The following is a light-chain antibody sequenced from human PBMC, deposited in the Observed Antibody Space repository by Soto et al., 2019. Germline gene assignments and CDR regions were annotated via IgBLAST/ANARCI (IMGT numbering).Light chain of an antibody. CDR1: QDIGTS. J-gene: IGKJ1*01. V-gene: IGKV1-27*01. CDR2: SAS. CDR3: QKYNTVPQT. Sequence: DIQMTQSPSSLSASVGDRVTISCRASQDIGTSLAWYQHKPGKPPNLLIYSASTLQSGVPSRFSGSGSGTDFALTISSLQPEDVATYYCQKYNTVPQTFGQGTKVDLK.